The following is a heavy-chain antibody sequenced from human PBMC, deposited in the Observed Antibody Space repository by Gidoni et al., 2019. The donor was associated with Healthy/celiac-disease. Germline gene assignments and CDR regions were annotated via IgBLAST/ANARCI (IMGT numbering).Heavy chain of an antibody. J-gene: IGHJ6*02. CDR1: GGTFSSNA. CDR2: ISPIYGTS. CDR3: AREPIVVVVAATNNYYYYYGMDV. D-gene: IGHD2-15*01. Sequence: VQLVQPGAEVKKPGSWVKDPCKAFGGTFSSNALSRVRRAPGPGLEWKGGISPIYGTSKYAQKFRGRVTITADESTSTAYMGLSSLRSEDTAVYYCAREPIVVVVAATNNYYYYYGMDVWGQGTTVTVSS. V-gene: IGHV1-69*01.